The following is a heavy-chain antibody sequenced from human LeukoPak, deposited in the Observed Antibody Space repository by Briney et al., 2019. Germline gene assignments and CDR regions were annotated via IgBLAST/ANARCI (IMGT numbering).Heavy chain of an antibody. CDR3: ARGPGIAVAGVFDY. D-gene: IGHD6-19*01. CDR2: ISGHNGHT. Sequence: SVKVSCKASGYTFTSYGIKWVRQAPGQGLEWMGGISGHNGHTNYVQKMQGRVTMTTDTSTNTAYMELRNLTSDDTAVYYCARGPGIAVAGVFDYWGQGSLVTVSS. CDR1: GYTFTSYG. J-gene: IGHJ4*02. V-gene: IGHV1-18*04.